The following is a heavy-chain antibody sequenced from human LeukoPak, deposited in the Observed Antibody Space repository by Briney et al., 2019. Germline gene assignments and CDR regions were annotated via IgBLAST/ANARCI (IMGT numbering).Heavy chain of an antibody. CDR1: GGSISSYY. D-gene: IGHD5-18*01. Sequence: SETLSLTCTVSGGSISSYYWSWIRQPAGKGLEWIGHISTSGSTNYNPSLKSRVTISVDTSKNQFSLKLSSVTAADTAVYYCARRGYSPRDAFDIWGQGTMVTVSS. CDR3: ARRGYSPRDAFDI. V-gene: IGHV4-4*07. J-gene: IGHJ3*02. CDR2: ISTSGST.